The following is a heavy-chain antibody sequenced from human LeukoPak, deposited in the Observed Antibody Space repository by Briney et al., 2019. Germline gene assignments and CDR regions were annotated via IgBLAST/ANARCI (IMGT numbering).Heavy chain of an antibody. D-gene: IGHD3-22*01. J-gene: IGHJ4*02. V-gene: IGHV1-18*01. Sequence: TAVKVSCKVSGYTLTELSMHWVRQAPGKGLEWMGGISAYNGNTNYAQKLQGRVTMTTDTSKSTAYMELRSMRPDDTAVYYCARDYYDSSGYFDYWGQGTLVTVSS. CDR2: ISAYNGNT. CDR3: ARDYYDSSGYFDY. CDR1: GYTLTELS.